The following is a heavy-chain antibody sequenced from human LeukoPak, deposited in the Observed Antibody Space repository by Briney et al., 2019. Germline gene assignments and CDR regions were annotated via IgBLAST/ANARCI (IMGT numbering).Heavy chain of an antibody. D-gene: IGHD6-25*01. V-gene: IGHV1-24*01. J-gene: IGHJ4*02. CDR1: GNTLSELS. Sequence: ASVKVSCKVSGNTLSELSMHWVRQAPGKGLEWMGGFDPEDVETMFAQRFRGRVTMTEDTSTDTAYMELSSLKSEDTAVYYCARVIRGGYDFDYWGQGTLVTVSS. CDR3: ARVIRGGYDFDY. CDR2: FDPEDVET.